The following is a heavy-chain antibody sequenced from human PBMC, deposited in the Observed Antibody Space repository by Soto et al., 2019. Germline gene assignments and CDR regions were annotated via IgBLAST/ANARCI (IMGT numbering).Heavy chain of an antibody. Sequence: PSETLSLTCGVSGYSITSGFYWGWVRQSPGKGLEWIGSISYSAKTFYNPSLASRLSIAVDTSMNQFSLRLTSVTAADTALYYCTRGAGAPWVRFDSWGQGXLVTVPS. D-gene: IGHD3-22*01. CDR3: TRGAGAPWVRFDS. J-gene: IGHJ4*02. CDR1: GYSITSGFY. CDR2: ISYSAKT. V-gene: IGHV4-38-2*01.